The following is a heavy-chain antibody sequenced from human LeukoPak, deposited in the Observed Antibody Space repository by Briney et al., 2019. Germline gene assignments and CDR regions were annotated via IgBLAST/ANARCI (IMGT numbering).Heavy chain of an antibody. J-gene: IGHJ4*02. CDR1: GYTFTGYY. Sequence: GASVKVSCKASGYTFTGYYMHWVRQDPGQGLEWMGRINPNSGGTNYAQKFQGRVTMTRDTSISTAYMELSRLRSDDTAVYYCARTRQTTEYSSSFSGPPYYYFDYWGQGTLVTVSS. CDR2: INPNSGGT. D-gene: IGHD6-6*01. V-gene: IGHV1-2*06. CDR3: ARTRQTTEYSSSFSGPPYYYFDY.